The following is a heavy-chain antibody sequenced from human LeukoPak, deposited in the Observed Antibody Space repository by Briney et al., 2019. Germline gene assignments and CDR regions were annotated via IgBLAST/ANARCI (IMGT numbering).Heavy chain of an antibody. Sequence: SGGSLRLSCAASGFSFDDYAMHWVRQAPGKGLEWVSGISWNSGSIGYADSVKGRFTISRDNAKNSLYLQMNSLRAEDTALYYCAKGYGSGSYKYNWFDPWGQGTLVTVSS. CDR2: ISWNSGSI. CDR1: GFSFDDYA. J-gene: IGHJ5*02. CDR3: AKGYGSGSYKYNWFDP. V-gene: IGHV3-9*01. D-gene: IGHD3-10*01.